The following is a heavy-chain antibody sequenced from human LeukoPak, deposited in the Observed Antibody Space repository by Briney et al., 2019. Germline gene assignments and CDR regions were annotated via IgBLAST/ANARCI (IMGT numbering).Heavy chain of an antibody. CDR3: ASGSGSYRTPYYYMDV. CDR1: GFTVSSNY. Sequence: GGSLRLSCVASGFTVSSNYMSWVRQAPGKGLEWVSVIYSGGSTYYADSVKGRFTISRDNSKNTLYLQMNSLRAEDTAAYYCASGSGSYRTPYYYMDVWGTGTTVTVSS. V-gene: IGHV3-53*01. D-gene: IGHD3-10*01. J-gene: IGHJ6*03. CDR2: IYSGGST.